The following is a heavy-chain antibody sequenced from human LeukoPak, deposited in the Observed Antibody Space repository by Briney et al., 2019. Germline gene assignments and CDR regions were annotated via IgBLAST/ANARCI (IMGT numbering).Heavy chain of an antibody. CDR1: GFTVSFNY. J-gene: IGHJ6*03. CDR2: IYSGGST. CDR3: ARAQWRTYSYYYMDV. D-gene: IGHD6-19*01. Sequence: GGSLRLSCAPSGFTVSFNYMSWVRQAPGEGLEWSSVIYSGGSTYYADSVKGRFTISRDDSKNTLYLQMNSLRAEDTAIYYCARAQWRTYSYYYMDVWGKGTTVTVSS. V-gene: IGHV3-53*01.